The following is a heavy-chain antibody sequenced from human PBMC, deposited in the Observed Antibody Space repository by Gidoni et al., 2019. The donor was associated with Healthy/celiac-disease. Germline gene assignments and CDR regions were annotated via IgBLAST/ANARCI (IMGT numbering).Heavy chain of an antibody. Sequence: QVQLVEAGGGGVQPGWSLRRPCAASGLTFSSYGRHWVRQAPGKGLEWWAVISYDGSNKYYADSVKGRFTISRDHSKNPLVLQMNSLRAEDTAVYYCAKVGYYGSDRYYYFDYWGQGTLVTVSS. CDR3: AKVGYYGSDRYYYFDY. D-gene: IGHD3-10*01. V-gene: IGHV3-30*18. J-gene: IGHJ4*02. CDR2: ISYDGSNK. CDR1: GLTFSSYG.